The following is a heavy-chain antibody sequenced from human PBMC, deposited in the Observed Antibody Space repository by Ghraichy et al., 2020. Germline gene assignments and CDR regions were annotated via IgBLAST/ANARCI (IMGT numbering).Heavy chain of an antibody. CDR1: GFTFSSYS. CDR3: ASLNPIAAAGMRFGYAFDI. D-gene: IGHD6-13*01. V-gene: IGHV3-21*01. Sequence: GGSLRLSCAASGFTFSSYSMNWVRQAPGKGLEWVSSISSSSSYIYYADSVKGRFTISRDNAKNSLYLQMNSLRAEDTAVYYCASLNPIAAAGMRFGYAFDIWGQGTMVTVSS. J-gene: IGHJ3*02. CDR2: ISSSSSYI.